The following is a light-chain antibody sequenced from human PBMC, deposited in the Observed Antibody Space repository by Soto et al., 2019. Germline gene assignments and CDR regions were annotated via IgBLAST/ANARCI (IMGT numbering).Light chain of an antibody. J-gene: IGKJ1*01. CDR1: QHVGSD. CDR3: QHYNNWPPLT. V-gene: IGKV3-15*01. Sequence: EVVMTQSPATLSVSPGERATLSCRASQHVGSDLAWYQLKPGQAPRLLIFGASTRATAIPARFSGSGSGTEFTLIISSVQSEDFAVYYCQHYNNWPPLTFGQGTSVEVK. CDR2: GAS.